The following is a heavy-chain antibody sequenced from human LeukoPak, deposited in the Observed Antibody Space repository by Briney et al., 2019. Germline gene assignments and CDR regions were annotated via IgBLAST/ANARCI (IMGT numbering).Heavy chain of an antibody. CDR2: ISYDGSNK. J-gene: IGHJ6*02. D-gene: IGHD3-10*01. V-gene: IGHV3-30*18. Sequence: GGSLRLSCAASGFSFSNYAMHWVRQAPGKGLEWVAVISYDGSNKYYADSVKGRFTISRDNSKNTLYLQMNSLRAEDTAVYYCAKAGLTVRGGEDVWGQGTTVTVSS. CDR1: GFSFSNYA. CDR3: AKAGLTVRGGEDV.